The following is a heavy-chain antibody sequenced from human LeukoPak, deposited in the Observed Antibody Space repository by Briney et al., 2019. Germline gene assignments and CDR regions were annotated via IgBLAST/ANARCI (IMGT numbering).Heavy chain of an antibody. V-gene: IGHV4-39*01. CDR2: IYYSGST. D-gene: IGHD3-9*01. Sequence: SETLSLTCTVSGGSISSSSYYWGWIRQPPGKGLEWIGSIYYSGSTYYNPSLKSRVTISVDTSKNQFSLKLSSVTAADTAVYYCARQSSDILTGYYRGPYYYYGTDVWGQGTTVTVSS. CDR1: GGSISSSSYY. J-gene: IGHJ6*02. CDR3: ARQSSDILTGYYRGPYYYYGTDV.